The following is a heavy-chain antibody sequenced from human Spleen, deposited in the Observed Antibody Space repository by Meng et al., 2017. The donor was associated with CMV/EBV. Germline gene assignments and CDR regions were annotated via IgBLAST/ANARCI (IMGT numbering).Heavy chain of an antibody. Sequence: QLQEPGQGLVKPSETLSLTCTVSGGSISRSSYYWGWIRQPPGKGLEWIGSIYYSGSTYYNPSLKSRVTISVDTSKNQFSLKLSSVTAADTAVYYCAREGGGTDVYWGQGTLVTVSS. V-gene: IGHV4-39*07. CDR3: AREGGGTDVY. CDR1: GGSISRSSYY. D-gene: IGHD3-16*01. J-gene: IGHJ4*02. CDR2: IYYSGST.